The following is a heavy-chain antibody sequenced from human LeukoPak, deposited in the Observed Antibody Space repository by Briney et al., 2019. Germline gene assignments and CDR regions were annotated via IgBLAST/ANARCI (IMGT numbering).Heavy chain of an antibody. J-gene: IGHJ4*02. CDR1: GGSISSYY. CDR3: ARLVDTAMADFDY. Sequence: PSETLSLTCTVSGGSISSYYWSWIRQPPGKGLGWIGYIYYSGSTNYNPSLKSRVTISVDTSKNQFSLKLSSVTAADTAVYYCARLVDTAMADFDYWGQGTQVTVSS. D-gene: IGHD5-18*01. CDR2: IYYSGST. V-gene: IGHV4-59*08.